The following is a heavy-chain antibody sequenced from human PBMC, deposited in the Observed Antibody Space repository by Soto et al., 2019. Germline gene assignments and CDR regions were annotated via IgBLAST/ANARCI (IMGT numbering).Heavy chain of an antibody. Sequence: GSGPTLVNPTQTLTLTCTFSGFSLSTSGVGVGWIRQPPGKALEWLALIYWDDDKRYSPSLKSRLTITKDTSKNQVVLTMTNMDPVDTATYYCARERLTIFGVVIGLDYWGQGALVTLSS. V-gene: IGHV2-5*02. J-gene: IGHJ4*02. CDR3: ARERLTIFGVVIGLDY. CDR2: IYWDDDK. D-gene: IGHD3-3*01. CDR1: GFSLSTSGVG.